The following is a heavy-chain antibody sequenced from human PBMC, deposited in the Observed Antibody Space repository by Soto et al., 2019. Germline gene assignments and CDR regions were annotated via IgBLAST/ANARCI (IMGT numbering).Heavy chain of an antibody. CDR1: GFTFSSYG. CDR3: ARVGSGWYYFDY. CDR2: IWYDGSNK. Sequence: QVQLVESGGGVVQPGRSLRLSCAASGFTFSSYGMHWVRQAPGKGLEWVAVIWYDGSNKYYADSVKGRFTISRDNSKNTLYRQMNSLRAEDTAVYYCARVGSGWYYFDYWGQGTLVTVSS. D-gene: IGHD6-19*01. J-gene: IGHJ4*02. V-gene: IGHV3-33*01.